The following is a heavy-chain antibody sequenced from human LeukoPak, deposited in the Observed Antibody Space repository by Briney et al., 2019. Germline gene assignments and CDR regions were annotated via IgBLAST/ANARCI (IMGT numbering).Heavy chain of an antibody. Sequence: SQTLSLTCALSGDSVSSNSAAWNWIRQSPSRGLEWLGRTYYRSKWYNDYAVSVKSRITINPDTSKNQFSLQLNSVTPEDTAVYYCARTDYYGSGSYYDLYYYYGMDVWGKGTTVTVSS. D-gene: IGHD3-10*01. V-gene: IGHV6-1*01. CDR1: GDSVSSNSAA. CDR2: TYYRSKWYN. J-gene: IGHJ6*04. CDR3: ARTDYYGSGSYYDLYYYYGMDV.